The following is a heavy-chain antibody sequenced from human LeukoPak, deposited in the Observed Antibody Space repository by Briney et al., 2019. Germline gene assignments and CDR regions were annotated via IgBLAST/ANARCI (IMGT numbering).Heavy chain of an antibody. CDR3: ARDSILWFGELPSDY. Sequence: PGGSLRLSCAASGFTFSSYSMNWVRQAPGKGLEWVSSISSSSSYIYYADSVKGRFTISRDNAKNSLYLQMNSLRAKDTAVYYCARDSILWFGELPSDYWGQGTLVTVSS. V-gene: IGHV3-21*01. D-gene: IGHD3-10*01. J-gene: IGHJ4*02. CDR2: ISSSSSYI. CDR1: GFTFSSYS.